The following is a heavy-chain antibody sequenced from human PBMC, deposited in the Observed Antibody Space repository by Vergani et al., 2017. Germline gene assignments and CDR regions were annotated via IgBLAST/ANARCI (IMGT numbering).Heavy chain of an antibody. J-gene: IGHJ4*02. V-gene: IGHV3-7*01. CDR3: ARGGGHXYYDILTGYYSLDY. CDR2: IKQDGSEK. CDR1: GFTFSSYW. D-gene: IGHD3-9*01. Sequence: EVQLVESGGGLVQPGGSLRLSCAASGFTFSSYWMSWVRQAPGKGLEWVANIKQDGSEKYYVDSVKGRFTISRDNAKNSLYLQMNSLRAEDTAVYYCARGGGHXYYDILTGYYSLDYWGQGTLVTVSS.